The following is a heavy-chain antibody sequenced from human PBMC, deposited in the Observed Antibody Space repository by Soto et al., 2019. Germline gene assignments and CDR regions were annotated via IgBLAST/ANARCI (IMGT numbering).Heavy chain of an antibody. CDR1: GFTFSSFG. V-gene: IGHV3-33*01. J-gene: IGHJ6*01. Sequence: QVQVVESGGGVVQPGRSLRLSCAASGFTFSSFGMHWVRQAPGKGLEWVSLIWYDGSKKWYGDSVKGRFTISRDNSMNRVYLQLNSPRADDTAVYYCARDASYYSLWSGYYPSRNGMDVSGHGTTVTVSS. CDR3: ARDASYYSLWSGYYPSRNGMDV. CDR2: IWYDGSKK. D-gene: IGHD3-3*01.